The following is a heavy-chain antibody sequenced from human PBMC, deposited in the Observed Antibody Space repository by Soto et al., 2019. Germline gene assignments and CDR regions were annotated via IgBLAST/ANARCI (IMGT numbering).Heavy chain of an antibody. CDR2: ISGSGGST. V-gene: IGHV3-23*01. J-gene: IGHJ3*02. CDR3: AKDIRGYSGYDYAFDI. D-gene: IGHD5-12*01. Sequence: GGSLRLSCAASGFTFSSYAMSWVRQAPGKGLEWVSAISGSGGSTYYADSVKGRFTISRDNSKNTLYLQMNSLRAEDTAVYYCAKDIRGYSGYDYAFDIWGQGTMVTVSS. CDR1: GFTFSSYA.